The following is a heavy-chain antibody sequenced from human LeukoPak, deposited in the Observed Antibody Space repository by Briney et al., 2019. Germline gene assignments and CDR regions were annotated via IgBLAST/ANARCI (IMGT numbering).Heavy chain of an antibody. CDR2: IYHTGSA. CDR1: GGSMNNYY. CDR3: ARGRGDSKGTSFDF. V-gene: IGHV4-59*01. J-gene: IGHJ4*02. Sequence: PSETLSLTCTVSGGSMNNYYWSCIRQSPGKGLEWIGYIYHTGSATYKPSLKSRVTLSLDTSKNQFSLKLSSVTAADTAVYYCARGRGDSKGTSFDFWGQGTLVTVSS. D-gene: IGHD3-22*01.